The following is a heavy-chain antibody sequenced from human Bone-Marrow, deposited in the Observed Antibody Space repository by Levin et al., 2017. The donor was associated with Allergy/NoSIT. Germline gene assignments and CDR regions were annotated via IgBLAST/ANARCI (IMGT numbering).Heavy chain of an antibody. CDR1: GGSVSSTDYY. CDR2: VRNTEAT. V-gene: IGHV4-61*08. D-gene: IGHD6-19*01. J-gene: IGHJ5*02. CDR3: SRDMWLRSFGWGFDP. Sequence: SETLSLTCSVSGGSVSSTDYYWAWLRQPPGKGLEWIGSVRNTEATKYNPSLKSLFTISPDMSNNQLSLMMRSVTAADSAVYYVSRDMWLRSFGWGFDPWGQGVLVTVSS.